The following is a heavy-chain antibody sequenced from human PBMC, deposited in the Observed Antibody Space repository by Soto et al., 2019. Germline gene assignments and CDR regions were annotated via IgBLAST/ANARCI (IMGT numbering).Heavy chain of an antibody. V-gene: IGHV3-43*02. Sequence: GGSLRLSCAASGFTFSSYAMSWVRQAPGKGLEWVSLISWDGGSTYYADSVKGRFTISRDNSKNSLYLQMNSLRTEDTALYYCAKDTTFGGVTAPKGFDPWGQGT. J-gene: IGHJ5*02. D-gene: IGHD3-16*01. CDR1: GFTFSSYA. CDR2: ISWDGGST. CDR3: AKDTTFGGVTAPKGFDP.